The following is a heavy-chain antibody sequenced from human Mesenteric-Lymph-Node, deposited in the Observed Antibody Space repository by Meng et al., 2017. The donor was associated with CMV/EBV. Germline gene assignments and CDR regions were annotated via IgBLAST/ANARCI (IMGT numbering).Heavy chain of an antibody. CDR2: MYTNGNT. V-gene: IGHV3-53*05. CDR3: AGVPYFDI. J-gene: IGHJ3*02. CDR1: GFSVNNHY. Sequence: GESLKISCVVSGFSVNNHYMSWVRQAPGKGLEWVSVMYTNGNTYYVDSVKGRFTISRDNSKNTFFLQMNSLRPDDTAVYYCAGVPYFDIWGQGTMVTVSS.